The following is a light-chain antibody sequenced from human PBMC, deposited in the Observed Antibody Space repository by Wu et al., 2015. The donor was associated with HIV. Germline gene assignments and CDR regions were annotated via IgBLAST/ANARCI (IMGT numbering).Light chain of an antibody. V-gene: IGKV1-39*01. CDR2: AAF. Sequence: SXSXGDXKVTIHFXGASQIIDNYLNWYQQNREKAPKLLIYAAFNLQSGVPSRFSGSGSGTDFTLTISSLQPEDFATYYCLQSYSTLWTFGQGTKVEIK. CDR3: LQSYSTLWT. J-gene: IGKJ1*01. CDR1: QIIDNY.